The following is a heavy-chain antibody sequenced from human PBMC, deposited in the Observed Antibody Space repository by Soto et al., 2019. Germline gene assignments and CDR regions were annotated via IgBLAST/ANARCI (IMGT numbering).Heavy chain of an antibody. CDR1: GDSVSSNSAA. Sequence: QSQTLSLTCAISGDSVSSNSAAWNWIRQSPSRGLEWLGRTYYRSKWYNDYAVSVKSRITINPDTSKNQFSLQLNSVTPEDTAVYYCARVSCSSTSCYVSYGMDVWGQGTTVTVSS. V-gene: IGHV6-1*01. CDR3: ARVSCSSTSCYVSYGMDV. J-gene: IGHJ6*02. CDR2: TYYRSKWYN. D-gene: IGHD2-2*01.